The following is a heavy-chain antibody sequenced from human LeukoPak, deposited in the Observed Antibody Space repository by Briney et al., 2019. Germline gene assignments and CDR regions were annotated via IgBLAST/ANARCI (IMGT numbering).Heavy chain of an antibody. V-gene: IGHV3-7*01. CDR1: GFTFSRYW. Sequence: GGSLRLSCGVSGFTFSRYWMHWFRQAPGKGLEWVASMNQDGRETYSVDSVRGRFAIFRDNTRNSLYLEMNNVRAADTGVYYCAKDRAVYYDFWSGYFDYWGQGTLVTVSS. CDR2: MNQDGRET. D-gene: IGHD3-3*01. J-gene: IGHJ4*02. CDR3: AKDRAVYYDFWSGYFDY.